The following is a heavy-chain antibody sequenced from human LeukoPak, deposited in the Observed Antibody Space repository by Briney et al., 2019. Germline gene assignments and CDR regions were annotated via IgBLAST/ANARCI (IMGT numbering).Heavy chain of an antibody. V-gene: IGHV1-8*01. Sequence: GASVKVSCKASGYTFTSYDINWVRQATGQALEWMGWMNPNSGNTGYAQKFQGSVTMTRITFISTAYMELSSLRSEDTAVYYCARGRYSYGKHYYYYGMDVWGQGTTVTVSS. CDR3: ARGRYSYGKHYYYYGMDV. CDR1: GYTFTSYD. CDR2: MNPNSGNT. D-gene: IGHD5-18*01. J-gene: IGHJ6*02.